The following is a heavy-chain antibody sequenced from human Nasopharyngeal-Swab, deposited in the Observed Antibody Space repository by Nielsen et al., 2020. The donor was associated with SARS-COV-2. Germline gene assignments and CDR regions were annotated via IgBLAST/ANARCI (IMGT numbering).Heavy chain of an antibody. J-gene: IGHJ4*02. D-gene: IGHD6-19*01. Sequence: GGSLRLSCAASGILFSNDVIHWVRQAPGKGLEWVAAISHDGRGKYYTDAVKGRSTISRDNSQSIVFLQMSSLRVEDTAVYYCARECGSSGRCGYFDSWGQGTLVTVSS. CDR2: ISHDGRGK. CDR1: GILFSNDV. CDR3: ARECGSSGRCGYFDS. V-gene: IGHV3-30*04.